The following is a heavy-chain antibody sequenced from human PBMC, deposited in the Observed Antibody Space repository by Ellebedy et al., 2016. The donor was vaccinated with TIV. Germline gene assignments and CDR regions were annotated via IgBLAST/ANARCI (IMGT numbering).Heavy chain of an antibody. Sequence: ASVKVSXXASGYTFTSYGISWVRQAPGQGLEWMGWISAYNGNTNYAQKLQGRVTMTTDTSTSTAYMELRSLRSDDTAVYYCARTAIVVKDWFDPWGQGTLVTVSS. CDR2: ISAYNGNT. CDR3: ARTAIVVKDWFDP. CDR1: GYTFTSYG. D-gene: IGHD2-2*01. J-gene: IGHJ5*02. V-gene: IGHV1-18*01.